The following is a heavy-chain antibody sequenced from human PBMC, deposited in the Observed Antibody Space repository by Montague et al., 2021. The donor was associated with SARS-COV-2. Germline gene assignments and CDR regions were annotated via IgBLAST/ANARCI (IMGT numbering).Heavy chain of an antibody. Sequence: SETLSLTCAVHGGSFSTYSWNWIRQPPEKGLEWIGEIHHGGSTNYNPSLESRVTISADTSKNQFSLKLISVAAADTAVYYCARLGDGVVPSPILGVGPYYSYYYMDVWGKGTTVTVSS. CDR1: GGSFSTYS. V-gene: IGHV4-34*01. J-gene: IGHJ6*03. CDR2: IHHGGST. D-gene: IGHD3-10*01. CDR3: ARLGDGVVPSPILGVGPYYSYYYMDV.